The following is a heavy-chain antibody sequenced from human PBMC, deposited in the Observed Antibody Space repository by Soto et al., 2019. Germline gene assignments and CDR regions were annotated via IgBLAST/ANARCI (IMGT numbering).Heavy chain of an antibody. CDR3: ARSVEGHFAY. D-gene: IGHD6-19*01. Sequence: EVQLVESGGGLVQPGGSLRLSCAASGFTFRIYSMNWIRQAPGKGLEWVSYMTSDMKTIHYADSVKGRFTISRDNARNSVYLQMTSLRGEDTAVYYCARSVEGHFAYWGQGTLVTVSS. V-gene: IGHV3-48*01. CDR1: GFTFRIYS. J-gene: IGHJ4*02. CDR2: MTSDMKTI.